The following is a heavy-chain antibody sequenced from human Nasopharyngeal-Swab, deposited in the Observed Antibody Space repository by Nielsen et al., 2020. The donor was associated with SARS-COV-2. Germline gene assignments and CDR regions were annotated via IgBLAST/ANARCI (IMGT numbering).Heavy chain of an antibody. Sequence: SETLSLTCTVSGVSISGNNYNWGWIRQSPGKGLEWIGSVFHSGSTDYNPSLKSRVTISVDRSNNDFSLKLTSLTAADTAVYYCARETIYYFYMDVWGRGITVTVSS. CDR3: ARETIYYFYMDV. CDR1: GVSISGNNYN. CDR2: VFHSGST. V-gene: IGHV4-39*07. D-gene: IGHD4/OR15-4a*01. J-gene: IGHJ6*03.